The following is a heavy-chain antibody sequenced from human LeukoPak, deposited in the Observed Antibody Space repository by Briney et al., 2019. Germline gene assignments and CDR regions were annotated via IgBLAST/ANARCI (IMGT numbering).Heavy chain of an antibody. CDR3: VPTNWNDFYSDY. V-gene: IGHV1-2*02. CDR2: INPNSGGT. D-gene: IGHD1-20*01. CDR1: GYTFTGYY. J-gene: IGHJ4*02. Sequence: GASVKVSCKASGYTFTGYYMHWVRQAPGQRLEWMGWINPNSGGTNYAEKFQGRVTMTRDTSISTAYMELSRLRSDDTAVYYCVPTNWNDFYSDYWGQGTLVTVSS.